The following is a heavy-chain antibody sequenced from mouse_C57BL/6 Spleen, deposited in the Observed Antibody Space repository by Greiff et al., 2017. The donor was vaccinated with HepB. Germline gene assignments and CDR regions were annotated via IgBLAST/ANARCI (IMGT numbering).Heavy chain of an antibody. CDR1: GFSFNTYA. D-gene: IGHD2-4*01. J-gene: IGHJ4*01. CDR3: VTYYDYDGYAMDY. Sequence: EVQRVESGGGLVQPKGSLKLSCAASGFSFNTYAMNWVRQAPGKGLEWVARIRSKSNNYATYYADSVKDRFTISRDDSESMLYLQMNNLKTEDTAMYYCVTYYDYDGYAMDYWGQGASVTVSS. CDR2: IRSKSNNYAT. V-gene: IGHV10-1*01.